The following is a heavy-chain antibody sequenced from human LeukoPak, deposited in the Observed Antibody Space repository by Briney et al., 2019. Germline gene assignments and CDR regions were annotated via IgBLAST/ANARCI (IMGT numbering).Heavy chain of an antibody. CDR2: IYYSGST. V-gene: IGHV4-59*12. J-gene: IGHJ3*02. Sequence: SETLSLTCTVSGGSISSYYWSWIRQPPGKGLEWIGYIYYSGSTNYNPSLKSRVTISVDTSKNQFSLKLSSVTAADTAVYYCATEIAETDAFDIWGQGTMVTVSS. CDR3: ATEIAETDAFDI. D-gene: IGHD3-22*01. CDR1: GGSISSYY.